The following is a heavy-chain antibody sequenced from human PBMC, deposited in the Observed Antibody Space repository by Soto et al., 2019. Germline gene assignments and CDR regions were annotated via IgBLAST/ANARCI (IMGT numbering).Heavy chain of an antibody. D-gene: IGHD6-19*01. CDR1: GYTFTGYY. V-gene: IGHV1-2*04. CDR3: ARGASEATIGAVAGTGYYYGMDV. CDR2: INPNSGGT. J-gene: IGHJ6*02. Sequence: ASVKVSCKASGYTFTGYYMHWVRQAPGQGLEWMGWINPNSGGTNYAQKFQGWVTMTRDTSISTAYMELSRLRSDDTAVYYCARGASEATIGAVAGTGYYYGMDVWGQGTTVTVSS.